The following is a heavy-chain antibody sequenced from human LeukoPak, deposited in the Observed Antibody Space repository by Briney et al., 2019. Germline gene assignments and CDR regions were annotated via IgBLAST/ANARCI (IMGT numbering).Heavy chain of an antibody. CDR3: ARDLMIVVVNSAFDI. J-gene: IGHJ3*02. V-gene: IGHV4-39*07. CDR2: IYYSGST. CDR1: GGSISSSSYY. D-gene: IGHD3-22*01. Sequence: PSETLSLTCTVSGGSISSSSYYWGWIRQPPGKGLEWIGSIYYSGSTYYNPSLKSRVTISVDTSKNQFSLKLSSVTAADTAVYYCARDLMIVVVNSAFDIWGQGTMVTVSS.